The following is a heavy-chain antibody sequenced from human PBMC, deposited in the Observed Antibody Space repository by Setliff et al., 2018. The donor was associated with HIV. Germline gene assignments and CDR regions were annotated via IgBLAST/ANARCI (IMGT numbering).Heavy chain of an antibody. Sequence: PSETLSLTCAVSGGSFSGYYWSWIRQPPGKGLEWIGEINDSGSTNNNPSLKSRVAMSVDTSKNQFSLKLSSVTAADTAVYYCARDLRGDSVPATAAKSFDIWGQGTLVTVSS. CDR1: GGSFSGYY. J-gene: IGHJ3*02. V-gene: IGHV4-34*01. D-gene: IGHD2-21*02. CDR3: ARDLRGDSVPATAAKSFDI. CDR2: INDSGST.